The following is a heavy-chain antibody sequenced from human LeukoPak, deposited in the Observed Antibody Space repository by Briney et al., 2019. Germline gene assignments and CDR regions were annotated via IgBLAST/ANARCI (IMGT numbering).Heavy chain of an antibody. CDR3: ANRYFDFYYMDV. D-gene: IGHD3-9*01. CDR2: ISGSGGST. V-gene: IGHV3-23*01. CDR1: GFTFSSYA. J-gene: IGHJ6*03. Sequence: PGGSLRLSCAASGFTFSSYAMSWVRQALGKGLEWVSAISGSGGSTYYADSVKGRFTISRDNSKNTLYLQMNSLRAEDTAVYYCANRYFDFYYMDVWGKGTTVTVSS.